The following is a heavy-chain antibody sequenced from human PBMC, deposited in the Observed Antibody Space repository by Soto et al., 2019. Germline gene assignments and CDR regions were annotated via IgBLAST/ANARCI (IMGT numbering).Heavy chain of an antibody. CDR2: IRSKANSYAT. CDR1: GFTFSGSA. CDR3: TRWLDYGDYVDYYYYYGMDV. J-gene: IGHJ6*02. Sequence: GGSLRLSCAASGFTFSGSAMHWVRQASGKGLEWVGRIRSKANSYATAYAASVKGRFTISRDDSKNTAYLQMNSLKTEDTAVYYCTRWLDYGDYVDYYYYYGMDVWGQGTTVTVSS. D-gene: IGHD4-17*01. V-gene: IGHV3-73*01.